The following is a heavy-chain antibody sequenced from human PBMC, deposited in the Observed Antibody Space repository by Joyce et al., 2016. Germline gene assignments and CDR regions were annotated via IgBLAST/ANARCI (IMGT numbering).Heavy chain of an antibody. D-gene: IGHD6-19*01. CDR2: IFPADSDR. Sequence: EVQLVQSGAEVRKPGESLKISCKVSGDTFTSKWIGWVRQMPGKGLDWMAVIFPADSDRKYSPSFEGQVTISVDKSISTAYLQWSSLNASDTAVYYCARSPTGWSFDFWGQGTPVTVSP. CDR3: ARSPTGWSFDF. V-gene: IGHV5-51*01. J-gene: IGHJ4*02. CDR1: GDTFTSKW.